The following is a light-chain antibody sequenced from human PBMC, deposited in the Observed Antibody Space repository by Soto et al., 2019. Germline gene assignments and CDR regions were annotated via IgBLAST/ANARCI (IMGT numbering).Light chain of an antibody. Sequence: QSVLTQPPSVSGAPWQRVTISRTGSSSNSGAGYQVHGYQQMPGTAPKLLLYANGNRPSGVPDRFSGSKSGTSASLAITGLQAEDEADYYCQSYDRSLSGYVLGTGTKVTVL. CDR3: QSYDRSLSGYV. J-gene: IGLJ1*01. CDR1: SSNSGAGYQ. CDR2: ANG. V-gene: IGLV1-40*01.